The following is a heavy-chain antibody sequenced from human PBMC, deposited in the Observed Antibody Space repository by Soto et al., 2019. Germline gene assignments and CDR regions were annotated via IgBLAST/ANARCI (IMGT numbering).Heavy chain of an antibody. J-gene: IGHJ6*02. V-gene: IGHV1-69*12. CDR1: GGTFSSYA. Sequence: QVQLVQSGAEVKKPGSSVKVSCKASGGTFSSYAISWVRQAQGQGLVWMGGIIPIFGTANSAQKFQGRVTTTADESTSTAYMELSSLRSDDTAVYYCARSITGTVSYYYGMDVWGQGTTVTVSS. CDR2: IIPIFGTA. CDR3: ARSITGTVSYYYGMDV. D-gene: IGHD1-20*01.